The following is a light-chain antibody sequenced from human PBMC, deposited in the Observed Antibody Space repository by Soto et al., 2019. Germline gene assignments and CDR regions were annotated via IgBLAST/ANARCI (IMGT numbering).Light chain of an antibody. J-gene: IGKJ2*01. CDR2: GAS. CDR1: QSVSSSY. Sequence: EIVLTQSPGTLYLSPGERDTLSCRASQSVSSSYLAWYQQKPGQAPRLLIYGASSRATGIPDRFSGSGSGTDVTLTLSRLEPEDFAVYYCQQYGSSPYTFGQGTKLVIK. CDR3: QQYGSSPYT. V-gene: IGKV3-20*01.